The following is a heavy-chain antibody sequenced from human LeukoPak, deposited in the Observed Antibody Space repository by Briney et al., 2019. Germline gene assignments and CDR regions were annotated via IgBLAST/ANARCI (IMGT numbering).Heavy chain of an antibody. V-gene: IGHV1-69*13. J-gene: IGHJ3*02. Sequence: SVKVSRKASGGTFSSYAMRWVRQAPGQGLEWMGGIIPIFCPAYYAQNFQGTVTIPSDASTTTPYMELSILRSEDTAVYYCARVGSRGVIAGGYAFDICDQGTIVTVSS. CDR1: GGTFSSYA. CDR2: IIPIFCPA. D-gene: IGHD3-10*01. CDR3: ARVGSRGVIAGGYAFDI.